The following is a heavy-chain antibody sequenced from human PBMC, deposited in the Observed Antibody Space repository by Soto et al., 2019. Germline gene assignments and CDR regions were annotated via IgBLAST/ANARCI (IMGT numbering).Heavy chain of an antibody. CDR3: ARDLLRYFDWSPLVDAFDI. CDR2: IKQDGSEK. D-gene: IGHD3-9*01. Sequence: GGSLRLSCAASGFTFSSYWMSWVRQAPGKGLEWVANIKQDGSEKYYVDSVKGRFTISRDNAKNSLYLQMNSLRAEDTAVYYCARDLLRYFDWSPLVDAFDIWGQGTMVTVSS. V-gene: IGHV3-7*01. J-gene: IGHJ3*02. CDR1: GFTFSSYW.